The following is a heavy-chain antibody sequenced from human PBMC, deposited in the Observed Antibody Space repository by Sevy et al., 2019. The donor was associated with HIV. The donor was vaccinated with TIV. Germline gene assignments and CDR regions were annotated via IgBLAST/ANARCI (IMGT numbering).Heavy chain of an antibody. J-gene: IGHJ4*02. CDR2: IKQDGSEK. CDR3: ARAVGDGEQLAYYLDY. V-gene: IGHV3-7*01. CDR1: GFTLSSFW. D-gene: IGHD6-13*01. Sequence: GGSLRLSCAASGFTLSSFWMNWVRQGPGKGLEWVANIKQDGSEKYYVDSVKGRFTISRDNAKNSLYLQMNSLRAEDTAVYYCARAVGDGEQLAYYLDYWGQGTLVTVSS.